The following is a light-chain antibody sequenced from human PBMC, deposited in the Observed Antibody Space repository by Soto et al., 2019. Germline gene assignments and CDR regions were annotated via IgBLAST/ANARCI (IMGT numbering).Light chain of an antibody. V-gene: IGLV2-23*01. J-gene: IGLJ3*02. CDR1: SSDVVSYNL. Sequence: QSALTQPASVSGSPGQSITISCTGTSSDVVSYNLVSWYQQHPGKAPKLMIYEGSKRPSGVSNRFSGSKSGNTASLTISGLQSEDEADYYCCSYADTLSLFCGGTKVTV. CDR2: EGS. CDR3: CSYADTLSL.